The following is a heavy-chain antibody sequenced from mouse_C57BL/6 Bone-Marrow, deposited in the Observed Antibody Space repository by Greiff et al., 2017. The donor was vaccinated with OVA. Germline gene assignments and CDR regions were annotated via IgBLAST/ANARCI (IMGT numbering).Heavy chain of an antibody. Sequence: QVQLKESGPELVKPGASVKISCKASGYAFSSSWMNWVKQRPGKGLEWIGRIYPGDGDTNYNGKFKGKATLTADKSSSTAYMQLSSLTSEDSAVYFCARGAAQATSYYFDYWGQGTTLTVSS. D-gene: IGHD3-2*02. CDR2: IYPGDGDT. V-gene: IGHV1-82*01. CDR1: GYAFSSSW. CDR3: ARGAAQATSYYFDY. J-gene: IGHJ2*01.